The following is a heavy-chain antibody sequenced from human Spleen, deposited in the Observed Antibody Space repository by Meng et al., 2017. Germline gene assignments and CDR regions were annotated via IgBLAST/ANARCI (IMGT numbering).Heavy chain of an antibody. J-gene: IGHJ4*02. V-gene: IGHV4-34*01. CDR3: TRGYGSTWQTSDY. D-gene: IGHD2-2*01. CDR2: IHDDGGT. CDR1: GGSFSGYH. Sequence: QLQLQELGPGLVKRSETLSLNCAVYGGSFSGYHWTWSRQPPGKGLEWIGEIHDDGGTNYNPSLKSRVAISVDTSKNQFSLNLSSVTAADTAVYYCTRGYGSTWQTSDYWGQGTLVTVSS.